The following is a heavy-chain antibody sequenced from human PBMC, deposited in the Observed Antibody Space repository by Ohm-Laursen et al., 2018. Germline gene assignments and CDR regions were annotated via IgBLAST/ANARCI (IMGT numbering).Heavy chain of an antibody. CDR2: ISGSGGST. CDR3: AKAGVWFGEPQNNGGYDY. Sequence: SLRLSCAASGFTFSSYAMSWVRQAPGKGLEWVSAISGSGGSTYYADSVKGRFTISRDNSKNTLYLQMNSLRAEDTAVYYCAKAGVWFGEPQNNGGYDYWGQGTLVTVSS. CDR1: GFTFSSYA. D-gene: IGHD3-10*01. J-gene: IGHJ4*02. V-gene: IGHV3-23*01.